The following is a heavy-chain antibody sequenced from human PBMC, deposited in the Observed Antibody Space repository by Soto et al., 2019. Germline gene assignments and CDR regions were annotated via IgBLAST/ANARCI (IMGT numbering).Heavy chain of an antibody. D-gene: IGHD2-15*01. J-gene: IGHJ4*02. V-gene: IGHV1-2*04. CDR2: INPNSGGT. Sequence: QVQLVQSGAEVKKPGASVKVSCKASGYTFTGYYMHWVRQAPGQGLEWMGWINPNSGGTNYAQKFQGWVTMTRATSISTAYMELSRLRSDDTAVYYCARDSPLGYCSGGSCYSLAFDYWGQGTLVTVSS. CDR3: ARDSPLGYCSGGSCYSLAFDY. CDR1: GYTFTGYY.